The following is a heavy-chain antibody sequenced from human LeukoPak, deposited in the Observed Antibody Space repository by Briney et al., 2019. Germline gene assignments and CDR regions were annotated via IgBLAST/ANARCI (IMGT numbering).Heavy chain of an antibody. CDR1: GYSFTSHW. J-gene: IGHJ5*02. D-gene: IGHD6-13*01. Sequence: ESLKISCKGSGYGSGYSFTSHWIAWVRQMTGKGLEWMGIIYPRDSNTIYSPSFQGQVTISVDTSINTAYLQWISLKASDTAMYYCARHPIAAGGAYNWFDPWGQGTLVTVSS. V-gene: IGHV5-51*01. CDR3: ARHPIAAGGAYNWFDP. CDR2: IYPRDSNT.